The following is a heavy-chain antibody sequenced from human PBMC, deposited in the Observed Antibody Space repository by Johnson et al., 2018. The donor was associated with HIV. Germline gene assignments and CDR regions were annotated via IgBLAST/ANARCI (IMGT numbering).Heavy chain of an antibody. Sequence: VQLVESGGGVVQPGRSLRLSCAVSGIIFSHYGMHWVRQAPGKGLEWVALISYDGTKTYYVDSVKARFTISRDDARNTLYLQMNSLRGEDTAVYFCTRGFYSPSSGYSEPSGSVDAFDVWGQGTMVTVSS. CDR2: ISYDGTKT. D-gene: IGHD3-22*01. CDR1: GIIFSHYG. CDR3: TRGFYSPSSGYSEPSGSVDAFDV. V-gene: IGHV3-30*03. J-gene: IGHJ3*01.